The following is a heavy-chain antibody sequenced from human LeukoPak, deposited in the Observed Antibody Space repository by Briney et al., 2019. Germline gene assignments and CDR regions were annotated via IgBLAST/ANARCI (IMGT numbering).Heavy chain of an antibody. V-gene: IGHV4-4*07. CDR3: ARGPLYYYYYYMDV. CDR2: IYTSGST. Sequence: PSETLSLTCTVSGGSISSYYWSWIRQPAGKGLEWIGRIYTSGSTNYNPSLKSRVTMSVDTSKNQFSLKLSSVIAADTAVYYCARGPLYYYYYYMDVWGKGTTVTVSS. CDR1: GGSISSYY. J-gene: IGHJ6*03.